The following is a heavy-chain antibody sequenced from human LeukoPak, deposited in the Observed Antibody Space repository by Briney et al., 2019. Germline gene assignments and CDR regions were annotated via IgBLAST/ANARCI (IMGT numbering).Heavy chain of an antibody. CDR1: GYTFTSYG. D-gene: IGHD5-18*01. V-gene: IGHV1-18*01. CDR3: ARDLGEYSYGYYFDY. CDR2: ISAYNGNT. J-gene: IGHJ4*02. Sequence: GASVKVSCTASGYTFTSYGISWVRQAPGQGLEWMGWISAYNGNTNYAQKLQGRVTMTTDTSTSTAYMELRSLRSDDTAVYYCARDLGEYSYGYYFDYWGQGTLVTVSS.